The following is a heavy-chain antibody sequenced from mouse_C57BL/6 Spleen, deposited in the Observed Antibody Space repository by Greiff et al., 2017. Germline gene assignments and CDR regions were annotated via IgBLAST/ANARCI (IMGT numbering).Heavy chain of an antibody. D-gene: IGHD2-3*01. V-gene: IGHV3-6*01. J-gene: IGHJ4*01. Sequence: EVKLQESGPGLVKPSQSLSLTCSVTGYSITSGYYWNWIRQFPGNKLEWMGYISYNGSNNYNPSLKNRISITRDTSKIQFFLKLNSVTTEDTATYYCARGWLLLYAMDYWGQGTSVTVSS. CDR3: ARGWLLLYAMDY. CDR2: ISYNGSN. CDR1: GYSITSGYY.